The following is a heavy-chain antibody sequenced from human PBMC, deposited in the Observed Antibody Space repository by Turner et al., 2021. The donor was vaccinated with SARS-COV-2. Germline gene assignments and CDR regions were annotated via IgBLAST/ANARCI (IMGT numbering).Heavy chain of an antibody. J-gene: IGHJ5*02. V-gene: IGHV1-24*01. Sequence: QVQLVQSGAEVKKPGASVKVACKVSGYTLTELSMHCVRQAPGRGLEWMGGFDPEDGETIYAQKFQGRVTMTEDTSTDTAYMELSSLRSEDTAVYYCATAPPIAAAGRWFDPWGQGTLVTVSS. CDR3: ATAPPIAAAGRWFDP. CDR2: FDPEDGET. CDR1: GYTLTELS. D-gene: IGHD6-13*01.